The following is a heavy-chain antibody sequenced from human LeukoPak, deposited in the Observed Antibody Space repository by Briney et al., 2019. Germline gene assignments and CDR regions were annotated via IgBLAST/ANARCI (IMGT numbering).Heavy chain of an antibody. D-gene: IGHD3-22*01. V-gene: IGHV4-34*01. CDR3: ARDGYYYDSSGYSSVIGAFDI. J-gene: IGHJ3*02. CDR2: INHSGST. CDR1: GGSFSGYY. Sequence: PSETLSLNCAVYGGSFSGYYWSWIRQPPGKGLEWIGEINHSGSTNYNPSLKSRVTISVDTSKNQFSLKLSSVTAADTAVYYCARDGYYYDSSGYSSVIGAFDIWGQGTMVTVSS.